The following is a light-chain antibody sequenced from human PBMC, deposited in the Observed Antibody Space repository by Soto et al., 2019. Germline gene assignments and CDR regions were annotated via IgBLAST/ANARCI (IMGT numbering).Light chain of an antibody. CDR3: QVWDSSRDLHV. J-gene: IGLJ1*01. V-gene: IGLV3-21*02. CDR2: ADD. CDR1: NIESKS. Sequence: SYELTQPPSVSVAPGQTARIMCGGNNIESKSVHWYQQKAGQAPVLVVYADDDRPSGIPEQFSGSNSGNTATLTITRVEAGDEADYFCQVWDSSRDLHVFGSGTKLTVL.